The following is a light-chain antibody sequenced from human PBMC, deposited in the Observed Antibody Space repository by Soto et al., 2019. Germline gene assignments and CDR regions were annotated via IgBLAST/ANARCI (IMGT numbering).Light chain of an antibody. CDR2: EGS. J-gene: IGLJ2*01. Sequence: QSALTQPASVSGSPAQSITISCTVTSSDVGSYNLVSWYQQHPGKAPKLMIYEGSKRPSGVSNRFSGSKSGNTASLTISGLQAEDEADYYCCSYAGSSTHVVFGGGTKVTVL. V-gene: IGLV2-23*01. CDR3: CSYAGSSTHVV. CDR1: SSDVGSYNL.